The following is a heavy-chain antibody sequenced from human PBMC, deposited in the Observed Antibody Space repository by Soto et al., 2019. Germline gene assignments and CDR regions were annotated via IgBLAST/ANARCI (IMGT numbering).Heavy chain of an antibody. D-gene: IGHD2-15*01. V-gene: IGHV4-30-4*01. Sequence: SETLSLTCTVSCGSISSGDYYWSWIRQPPGKGLEWIGYIYYSGSTYYNPSLKSRVTISVDTSMNQFSLKLSSVTAADTAVYYCARDSRDVVVVAATPVIYYYYGMDVWGQGTTVTVSS. CDR1: CGSISSGDYY. J-gene: IGHJ6*02. CDR2: IYYSGST. CDR3: ARDSRDVVVVAATPVIYYYYGMDV.